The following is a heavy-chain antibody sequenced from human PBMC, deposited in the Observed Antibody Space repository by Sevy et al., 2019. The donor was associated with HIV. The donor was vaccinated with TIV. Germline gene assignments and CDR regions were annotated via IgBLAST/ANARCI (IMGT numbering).Heavy chain of an antibody. CDR3: ARDYNSGWRKFNLFDP. Sequence: GGSLRLSCAASGFTFSTYSMNWVRQAPGKGLEWVSSISSTSSYIDYAYSVKGRFTISRENAKNSLYLQMNNLGAEDTAVYYCARDYNSGWRKFNLFDPWGQGTLVTVSS. J-gene: IGHJ5*02. CDR2: ISSTSSYI. CDR1: GFTFSTYS. V-gene: IGHV3-21*01. D-gene: IGHD6-19*01.